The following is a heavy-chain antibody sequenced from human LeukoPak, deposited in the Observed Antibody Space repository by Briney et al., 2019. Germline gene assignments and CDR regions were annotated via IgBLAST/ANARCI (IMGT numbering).Heavy chain of an antibody. J-gene: IGHJ4*02. CDR3: ARHSSSWTDFDY. Sequence: KPGGSLRLSCAASGFTFSDYYMTWIRQAPGEGLEWVSYISSGSTMYYADSVKGRFTISKDNSKNSLYLQMNSLRAEDTAVYYCARHSSSWTDFDYWGQGTLVTVSS. CDR2: ISSGSTM. V-gene: IGHV3-69-1*01. CDR1: GFTFSDYY. D-gene: IGHD6-13*01.